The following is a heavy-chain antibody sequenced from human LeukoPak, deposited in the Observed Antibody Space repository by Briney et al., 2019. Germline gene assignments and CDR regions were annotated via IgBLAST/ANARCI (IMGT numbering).Heavy chain of an antibody. V-gene: IGHV4-39*07. J-gene: IGHJ4*02. CDR2: INYSGST. CDR3: ARGSTARTAFDY. D-gene: IGHD6-25*01. CDR1: GGSISSNSYY. Sequence: PSETLSLTCTVSGGSISSNSYYWGWIRQPPGKGLEWIGSINYSGSTSYNPSHKSRVTISVDTSKNQFSLMLTSVTAADTAVYYCARGSTARTAFDYWGQGTLVTVSS.